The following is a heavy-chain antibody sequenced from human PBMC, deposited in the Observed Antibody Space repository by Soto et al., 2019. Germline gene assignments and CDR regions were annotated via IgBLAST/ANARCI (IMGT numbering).Heavy chain of an antibody. J-gene: IGHJ4*02. CDR1: GGTFRTYS. Sequence: GASVKVSCKASGGTFRTYSITWVRQAPGQRLEWMGWINAGNGNTKYSQKFQGRVTITRDTSASTAYMELSSLRSEDTAVYYCARTLGVGPDYWVKPALVTVSS. CDR3: ARTLGVGPDY. D-gene: IGHD3-3*01. CDR2: INAGNGNT. V-gene: IGHV1-3*01.